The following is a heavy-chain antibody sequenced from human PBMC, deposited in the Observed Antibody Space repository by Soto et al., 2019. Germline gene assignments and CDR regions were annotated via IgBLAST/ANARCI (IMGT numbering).Heavy chain of an antibody. CDR1: GYTFINYH. V-gene: IGHV1-18*01. CDR3: AKSPRGEMATD. J-gene: IGHJ4*02. D-gene: IGHD5-12*01. Sequence: QVQLVQSGGEVKKPGASVTVSCKASGYTFINYHITWVRQAPGQGLEWMAWINTYNGMTDYAQRFQGRVTMTRDTPTSPAYMELRNLGSDDTAVYFCAKSPRGEMATDWGQGTLVTVSS. CDR2: INTYNGMT.